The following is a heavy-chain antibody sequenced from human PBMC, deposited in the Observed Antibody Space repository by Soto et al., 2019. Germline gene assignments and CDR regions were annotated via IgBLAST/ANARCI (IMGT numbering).Heavy chain of an antibody. CDR3: ARALVTIPPRTFDY. D-gene: IGHD2-21*02. CDR1: GLTVSSTY. CDR2: IHSGGNT. V-gene: IGHV3-66*01. J-gene: IGHJ4*02. Sequence: EVQLVESGGGLVQPGGSLRLSCAVSGLTVSSTYMNWVRQATGKGLEWVSVIHSGGNTYYADSVKGRFTISRDNSKNTVYLQMSSLSGEDTAVYFCARALVTIPPRTFDYWGQGTLVTVSS.